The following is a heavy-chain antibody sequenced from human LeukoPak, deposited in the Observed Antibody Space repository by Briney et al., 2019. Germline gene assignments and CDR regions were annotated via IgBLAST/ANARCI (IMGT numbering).Heavy chain of an antibody. CDR2: IHYSGST. CDR1: GGSISSYY. J-gene: IGHJ4*02. CDR3: ARRYCSGGSCYSAFDY. Sequence: SETLSLTCTVSGGSISSYYWSWIRQPPGKGLDWIGYIHYSGSTNYKPSLKSRVTISVDTSKNQFSLKLSSVTAADTAVYYCARRYCSGGSCYSAFDYWGQGTLVTVSS. D-gene: IGHD2-15*01. V-gene: IGHV4-59*01.